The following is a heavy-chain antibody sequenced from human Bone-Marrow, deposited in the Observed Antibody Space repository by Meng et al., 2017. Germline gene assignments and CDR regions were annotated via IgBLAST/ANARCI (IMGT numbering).Heavy chain of an antibody. CDR3: ANLWGYCSGGSCSGTWTDY. CDR2: ISGSGGST. Sequence: GGSLRLSCAASGFTFSSYWMSWVRQAPGKGLEWVSAISGSGGSTYYADSVKGRFTISRDNSKNTLYLQMNSLRAEDTAVYYCANLWGYCSGGSCSGTWTDYWGQGTLVTVSS. CDR1: GFTFSSYW. V-gene: IGHV3-23*01. D-gene: IGHD2-15*01. J-gene: IGHJ4*02.